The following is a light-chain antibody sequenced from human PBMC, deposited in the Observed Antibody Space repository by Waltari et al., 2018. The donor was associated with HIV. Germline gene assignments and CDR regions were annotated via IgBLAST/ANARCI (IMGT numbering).Light chain of an antibody. CDR1: SGSVSSAYY. Sequence: QTVVTQEPSFSVSPGGTITLTCGLSSGSVSSAYYPSWYQQTTGQPPRTPSYNTATRSSGVPDRFSGSIVGNKAALTITGAQSEDESDYYCLLYMASGRVFGGGTRLTVL. CDR2: NTA. CDR3: LLYMASGRV. V-gene: IGLV8-61*01. J-gene: IGLJ3*02.